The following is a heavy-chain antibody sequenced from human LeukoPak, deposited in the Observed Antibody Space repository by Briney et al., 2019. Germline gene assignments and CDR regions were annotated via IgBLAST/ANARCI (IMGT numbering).Heavy chain of an antibody. V-gene: IGHV4-4*02. CDR2: IFFTGTT. Sequence: PSETLSLTCAVSGASISSNNWWSWVRQPPGKGLEWIGEIFFTGTTTYNPSLKRRASMSLDKSKNQFSLNLTSVTAADTAIYYCARVYCSSNSCYLDYWSQGTLVTVSS. J-gene: IGHJ4*02. CDR3: ARVYCSSNSCYLDY. CDR1: GASISSNNW. D-gene: IGHD2-2*01.